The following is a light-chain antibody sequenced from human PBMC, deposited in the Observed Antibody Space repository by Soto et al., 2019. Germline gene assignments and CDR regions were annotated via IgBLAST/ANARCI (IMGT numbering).Light chain of an antibody. CDR3: SSYAGSNNVV. V-gene: IGLV2-8*01. CDR2: EVS. J-gene: IGLJ2*01. CDR1: SSDVGDYNY. Sequence: QSVLTQPPSASGSPGQSVTISCTGTSSDVGDYNYVSWYQHHPGKAPKLMIYEVSKRPSGVPDRFSGSKSGNTASLTVSGLQTEDEADYYCSSYAGSNNVVFGGGTKVTVL.